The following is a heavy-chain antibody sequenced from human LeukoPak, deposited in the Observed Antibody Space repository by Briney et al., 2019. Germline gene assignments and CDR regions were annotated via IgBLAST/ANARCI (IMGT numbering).Heavy chain of an antibody. CDR1: GGSFSGYY. J-gene: IGHJ4*02. CDR3: AREDLGRDIDY. V-gene: IGHV4-34*01. Sequence: SETLSLTCAVYGGSFSGYYWSWIRQPPGKGLEWIGEINHSRSTNYNPSLKSRVTISVDTSKNQFSLKLSSVTAADTAVYYCAREDLGRDIDYWGQGTLVTVSS. D-gene: IGHD2-15*01. CDR2: INHSRST.